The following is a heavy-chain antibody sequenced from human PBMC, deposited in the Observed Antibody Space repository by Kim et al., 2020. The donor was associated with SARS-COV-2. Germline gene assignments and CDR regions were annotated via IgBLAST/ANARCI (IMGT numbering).Heavy chain of an antibody. CDR2: INGGNGNT. CDR3: PRDHEAVADTWYYYGMDV. J-gene: IGHJ6*02. CDR1: GYTFTTYS. D-gene: IGHD6-19*01. V-gene: IGHV1-3*01. Sequence: ASVKVSCKASGYTFTTYSIHGVRQAPGQGLEWRGWINGGNGNTKYPQNFQGRVTITRDTSASTAYMELSSLRSEDTAVYYCPRDHEAVADTWYYYGMDVWGQGTTVTVSS.